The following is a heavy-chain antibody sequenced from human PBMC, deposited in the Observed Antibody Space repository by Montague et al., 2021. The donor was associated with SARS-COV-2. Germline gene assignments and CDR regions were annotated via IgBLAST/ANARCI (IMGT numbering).Heavy chain of an antibody. Sequence: SETLSLTCTVSGGSISSSSYYWGWFRQLPGRGLVWIGSIFFRGSTSYNPSLMSRVTISVDTSKNQFSLKLCSVTAADTAVYYCARDGGTVTTFLGVGYVRGGGNWFDPWGQGTLVTVSS. J-gene: IGHJ5*02. CDR2: IFFRGST. D-gene: IGHD4-17*01. CDR1: GGSISSSSYY. CDR3: ARDGGTVTTFLGVGYVRGGGNWFDP. V-gene: IGHV4-39*07.